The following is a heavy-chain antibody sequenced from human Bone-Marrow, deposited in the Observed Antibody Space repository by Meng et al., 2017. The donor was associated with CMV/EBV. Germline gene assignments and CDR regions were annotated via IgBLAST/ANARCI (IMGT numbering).Heavy chain of an antibody. CDR3: ARDIIFIVGATTGMDV. CDR2: IYYSGST. J-gene: IGHJ6*02. CDR1: GGSISSSSYY. Sequence: ESLKISCTVSGGSISSSSYYWGWIRQPPGKGLEWIGSIYYSGSTYYNPSLKSRVTISVDTSKNQFSLKLSSVTAADTAVYYCARDIIFIVGATTGMDVWGQGTTVTVSS. V-gene: IGHV4-39*02. D-gene: IGHD1-26*01.